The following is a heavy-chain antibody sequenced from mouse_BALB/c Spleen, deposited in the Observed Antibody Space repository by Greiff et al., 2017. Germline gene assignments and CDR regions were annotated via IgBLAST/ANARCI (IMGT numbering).Heavy chain of an antibody. V-gene: IGHV1-14*01. Sequence: LVESGPELVKPGASVKMSCKASGYTFTSYVMHWVKQKPGQGLEWIGYINPYNDGTKYNEKFKGKATLTSDKSSSTAYMELSSLTSEDSAVYYCARSPDYFDYWGQGTTLTVSS. CDR3: ARSPDYFDY. CDR2: INPYNDGT. CDR1: GYTFTSYV. J-gene: IGHJ2*01.